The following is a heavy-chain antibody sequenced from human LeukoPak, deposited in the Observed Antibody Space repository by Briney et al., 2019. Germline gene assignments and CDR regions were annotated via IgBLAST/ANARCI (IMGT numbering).Heavy chain of an antibody. D-gene: IGHD3-16*01. CDR2: INAGNGNT. CDR3: ALAFDEQLPTFDY. V-gene: IGHV1-3*01. Sequence: ASVKVSCKASGYTFTSYAMHWVRQAPGQRLEWMGWINAGNGNTKYSQKFQGRVTITRDTSASTAYMELSSLRSEDTAVYYCALAFDEQLPTFDYWGQGTLVTVSS. J-gene: IGHJ4*02. CDR1: GYTFTSYA.